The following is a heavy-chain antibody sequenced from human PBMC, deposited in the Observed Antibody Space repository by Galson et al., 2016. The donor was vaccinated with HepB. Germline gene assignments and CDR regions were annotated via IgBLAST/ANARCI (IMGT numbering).Heavy chain of an antibody. D-gene: IGHD2-8*01. J-gene: IGHJ2*01. Sequence: SETLSLTCAVSGGSVSSDTWWSWVRQSPGKGLEWIAEAYHSGNSNYNPALQTRLIMSVDSSKNEISLKLTSVTAADTAVYYCAKNGPAHGGGWHFCLWGRGTLVTVSS. CDR2: AYHSGNS. CDR3: AKNGPAHGGGWHFCL. V-gene: IGHV4-4*02. CDR1: GGSVSSDTW.